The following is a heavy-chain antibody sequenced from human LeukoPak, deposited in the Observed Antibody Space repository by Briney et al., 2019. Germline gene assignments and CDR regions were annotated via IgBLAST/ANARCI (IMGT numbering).Heavy chain of an antibody. D-gene: IGHD5-12*01. Sequence: SVKVSCKASGGTFSSYAISWVRQAPGQGLEWMGGIIPIFGTANYAQKFQGRVTITTDESTNTAYMELSSLRSEDTAVYYCARDPPDLRGSRWYFDLWGRGTLVTVSS. J-gene: IGHJ2*01. CDR1: GGTFSSYA. CDR2: IIPIFGTA. V-gene: IGHV1-69*05. CDR3: ARDPPDLRGSRWYFDL.